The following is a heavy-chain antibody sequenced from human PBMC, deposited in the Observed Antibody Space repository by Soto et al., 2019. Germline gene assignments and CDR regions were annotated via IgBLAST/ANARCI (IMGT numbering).Heavy chain of an antibody. Sequence: LRLSCAASGFTVSSNYMSWVRQAPGKGLEWVSVIYSGGSTYYADSAKGRFTISRDNSKNTLYLQMNSLRAEDTAVYYCARDYRVHYYYYGMDVWSQGTTVTVSS. CDR2: IYSGGST. J-gene: IGHJ6*02. V-gene: IGHV3-66*01. CDR1: GFTVSSNY. CDR3: ARDYRVHYYYYGMDV. D-gene: IGHD3-16*02.